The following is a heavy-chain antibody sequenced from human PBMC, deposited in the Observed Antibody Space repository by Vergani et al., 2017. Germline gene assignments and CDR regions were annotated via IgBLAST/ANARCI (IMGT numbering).Heavy chain of an antibody. CDR1: GITFWKFG. D-gene: IGHD3-9*01. J-gene: IGHJ4*02. CDR3: AREPPLTGFFDY. Sequence: EVDLVESGGGLAQPGGSLRLSCEASGITFWKFGMHWVRQGPGKGLEWVSGISWNSGAVDYADSVRGRFTISRDNAKNSLFLEMNSLRFEDTAVYYCAREPPLTGFFDYWGQGTLVTVSS. V-gene: IGHV3-9*01. CDR2: ISWNSGAV.